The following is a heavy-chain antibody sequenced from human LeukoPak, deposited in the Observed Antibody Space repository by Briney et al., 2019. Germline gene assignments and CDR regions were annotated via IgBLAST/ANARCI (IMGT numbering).Heavy chain of an antibody. D-gene: IGHD6-13*01. V-gene: IGHV4-30-4*08. CDR2: VYYSGST. Sequence: SWVRQSPGKGLEWIGFVYYSGSTYYNPSLKSRITIAVDTSRNQSSLRLSSVTAADTAVYFCVRDSAAAGPNYAMDVWGQGTTVTVSS. CDR3: VRDSAAAGPNYAMDV. J-gene: IGHJ6*02.